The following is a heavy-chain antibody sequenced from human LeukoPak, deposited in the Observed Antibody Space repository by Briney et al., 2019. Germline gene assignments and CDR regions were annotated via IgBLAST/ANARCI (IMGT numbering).Heavy chain of an antibody. CDR2: ISAYNGNT. CDR1: GYTFTSYG. D-gene: IGHD2-15*01. J-gene: IGHJ6*02. Sequence: ASVTVSCTASGYTFTSYGISWVRQAPGQGLEWMGWISAYNGNTNYAQKLQGRVTMTTDTSTSTAYMELRSLRSDDTAVYYCARTGYCSGGSCSHPYYYYYGMDVWGQGTTVTVSS. CDR3: ARTGYCSGGSCSHPYYYYYGMDV. V-gene: IGHV1-18*01.